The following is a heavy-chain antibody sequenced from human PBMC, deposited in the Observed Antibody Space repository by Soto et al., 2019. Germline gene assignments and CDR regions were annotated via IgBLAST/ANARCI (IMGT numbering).Heavy chain of an antibody. CDR1: GGSISSYY. Sequence: SETLSLTCTVSGGSISSYYWSWIRQPPGKGLEWIGYIYYSGSTNYNPSLKSRVTISVDTSKNQFSLKLSSVTAADTAVYYCARYPEVRYCSGGSCYGAVHAFDIWGQGTMVTVSS. V-gene: IGHV4-59*08. D-gene: IGHD2-15*01. J-gene: IGHJ3*02. CDR2: IYYSGST. CDR3: ARYPEVRYCSGGSCYGAVHAFDI.